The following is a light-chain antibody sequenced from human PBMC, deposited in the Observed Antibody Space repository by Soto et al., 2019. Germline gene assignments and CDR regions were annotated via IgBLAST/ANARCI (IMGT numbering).Light chain of an antibody. CDR1: SSNIGHNA. Sequence: QSVLTQPPSVSAAPRQRVTISCSGSSSNIGHNAVNWYQQLPGKAPKLLIYYDDLLPSGVSDRFSASKSGTSASLAISGLQSEHEADYYCAAWDDSLKGDVFGTGTKLTVL. CDR3: AAWDDSLKGDV. J-gene: IGLJ1*01. CDR2: YDD. V-gene: IGLV1-36*01.